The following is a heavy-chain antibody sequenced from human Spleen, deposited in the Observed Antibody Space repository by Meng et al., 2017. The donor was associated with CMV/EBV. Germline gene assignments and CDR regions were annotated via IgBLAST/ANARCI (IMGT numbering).Heavy chain of an antibody. CDR2: LSYDGSDA. V-gene: IGHV3-30*04. J-gene: IGHJ4*02. CDR1: GFTFSKYP. D-gene: IGHD5-18*01. Sequence: GGSLRLSCAASGFTFSKYPMNWVRQVPGKGLEWMAVLSYDGSDAYYADSVKGRFTISRENSESTLSLQMNALRAEDTAVYYCVRMERGYSYGTFDYWGLGTLVTVSS. CDR3: VRMERGYSYGTFDY.